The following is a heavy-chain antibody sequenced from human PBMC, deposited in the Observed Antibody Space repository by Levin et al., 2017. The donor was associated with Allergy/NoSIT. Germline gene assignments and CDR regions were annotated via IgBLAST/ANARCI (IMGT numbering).Heavy chain of an antibody. D-gene: IGHD3-3*01. CDR2: IDPNTTGT. Sequence: GASVKVSCKASGYTFTDYYIHWVRQAPGQGLEWMGWIDPNTTGTNYAQKFQDRVTMTRDTSISTAYMDLSRLRSDDTAVYFCAREKLPNYDWKSYYYYYMDVWGKGTTVTVSS. CDR3: AREKLPNYDWKSYYYYYMDV. V-gene: IGHV1-2*02. CDR1: GYTFTDYY. J-gene: IGHJ6*03.